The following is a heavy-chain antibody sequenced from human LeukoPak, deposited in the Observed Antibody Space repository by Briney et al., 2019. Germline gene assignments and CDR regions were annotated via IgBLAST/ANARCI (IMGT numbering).Heavy chain of an antibody. CDR2: ISGSGGST. J-gene: IGHJ5*02. Sequence: GGSLRLSCAASGFTFSSLAMSWVRQAPGRGLEWVSAISGSGGSTYYADSVKGRFTISRDNSKNTLYLQMNSLRGEDTAVYYCAKDYYGSGSYYNVLVSWGQGTLVTVSS. D-gene: IGHD3-10*01. CDR3: AKDYYGSGSYYNVLVS. CDR1: GFTFSSLA. V-gene: IGHV3-23*01.